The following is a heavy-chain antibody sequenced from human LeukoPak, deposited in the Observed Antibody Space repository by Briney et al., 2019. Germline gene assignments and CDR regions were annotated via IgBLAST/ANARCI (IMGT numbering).Heavy chain of an antibody. CDR2: IYYSGST. V-gene: IGHV4-59*01. CDR3: ARVVDTAPDY. J-gene: IGHJ4*02. Sequence: PSETLSLTCTASGGSISSYYWSWIRQPPGKGLEWIGYIYYSGSTNYNPSLKSRVTISVDTSKNQFSLKLSSVTAADTAVYYCARVVDTAPDYWGQGTLVTVSS. D-gene: IGHD5-18*01. CDR1: GGSISSYY.